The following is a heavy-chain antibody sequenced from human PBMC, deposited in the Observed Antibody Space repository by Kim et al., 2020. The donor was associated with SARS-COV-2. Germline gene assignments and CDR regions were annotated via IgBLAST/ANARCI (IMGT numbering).Heavy chain of an antibody. Sequence: GGSLRLSCAASGFTFTSYAMSWVRQAPGKWLERVSAISGSGGSTHDADSVKGRFTISRDNSKNTLYLHMNSLRAEDTAIYYCAKDRIADRYYYYGMDVWGQGTTVTVSS. CDR1: GFTFTSYA. CDR3: AKDRIADRYYYYGMDV. CDR2: ISGSGGST. J-gene: IGHJ6*02. D-gene: IGHD6-6*01. V-gene: IGHV3-23*01.